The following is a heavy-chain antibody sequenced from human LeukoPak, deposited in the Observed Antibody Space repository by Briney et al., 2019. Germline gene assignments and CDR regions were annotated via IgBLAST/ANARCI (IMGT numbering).Heavy chain of an antibody. CDR3: AKDRYSSNCQLDY. V-gene: IGHV3-23*01. CDR1: GFTFSNYA. CDR2: ISGSGGST. D-gene: IGHD6-19*01. J-gene: IGHJ4*02. Sequence: GGSLRLSCAASGFTFSNYAMSWVRQAPGKGLEWVSAISGSGGSTYYADSVKGRFTISRDNSKNTPYLQMNSLRAEDTAVYYCAKDRYSSNCQLDYWGQGTLVTVAS.